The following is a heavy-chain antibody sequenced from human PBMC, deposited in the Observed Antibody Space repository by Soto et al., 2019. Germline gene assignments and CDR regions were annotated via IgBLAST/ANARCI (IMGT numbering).Heavy chain of an antibody. Sequence: QVQLQQWGAGLLKPSETLSLTCAVYGGSFSGYYWSWIRQPPGKGLEWIGEINHSGSTNYNPSLKSRVTISVDTSKNQFSLKLSSVTAADTAVYYCARGGDYENFDYWGQGTLVTVSS. CDR1: GGSFSGYY. D-gene: IGHD4-17*01. V-gene: IGHV4-34*01. CDR3: ARGGDYENFDY. J-gene: IGHJ4*02. CDR2: INHSGST.